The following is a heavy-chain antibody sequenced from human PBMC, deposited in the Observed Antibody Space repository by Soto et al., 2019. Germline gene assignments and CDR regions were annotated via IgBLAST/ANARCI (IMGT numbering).Heavy chain of an antibody. CDR1: GGTFSSYA. Sequence: GPSVKVSCKASGGTFSSYAISWVRQAPGQGLEWMGGIITIFGTANYAQKFQGRVTITADESTSTAYMELSSLRSEDTAVYYCARYDSSGYYYGDAFDIWGQGTMVTVSS. CDR2: IITIFGTA. D-gene: IGHD3-22*01. V-gene: IGHV1-69*13. J-gene: IGHJ3*02. CDR3: ARYDSSGYYYGDAFDI.